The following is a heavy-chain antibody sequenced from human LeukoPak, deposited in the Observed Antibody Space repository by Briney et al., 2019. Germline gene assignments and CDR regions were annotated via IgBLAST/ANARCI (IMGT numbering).Heavy chain of an antibody. CDR1: EFTFSSYE. J-gene: IGHJ4*02. V-gene: IGHV3-48*03. CDR2: ISSSGGTI. Sequence: PGGSLRLSCAASEFTFSSYEMNWVRQAPGKGLEWVSYISSSGGTIYYADSLKGRFTISRDNAKNSLFLQMNSLRAEDTAVYYCAREEGGVLVYWGQGTLVTVSS. D-gene: IGHD4/OR15-4a*01. CDR3: AREEGGVLVY.